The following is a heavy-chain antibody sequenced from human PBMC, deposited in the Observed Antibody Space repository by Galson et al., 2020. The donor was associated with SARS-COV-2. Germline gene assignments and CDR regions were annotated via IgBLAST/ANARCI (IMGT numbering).Heavy chain of an antibody. Sequence: ASVKVSCKASGYTFTSYGISWVRQAPGQGLEWMGWISAYNGNTNSAQKLQGRVPMTTDTSTSTAYMELRSLRSDDTAVYYCARDSEAYCSGGSCYSFYYGMDVWGQGTTVTVSS. CDR1: GYTFTSYG. D-gene: IGHD2-15*01. V-gene: IGHV1-18*04. CDR2: ISAYNGNT. J-gene: IGHJ6*02. CDR3: ARDSEAYCSGGSCYSFYYGMDV.